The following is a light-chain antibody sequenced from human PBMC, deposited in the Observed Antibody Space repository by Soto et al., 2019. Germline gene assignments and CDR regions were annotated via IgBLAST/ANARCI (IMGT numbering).Light chain of an antibody. CDR1: QSVLYNSNNKNY. V-gene: IGKV4-1*01. CDR2: WAS. Sequence: DIVMTQSPDSLAVSLGERATINCKSSQSVLYNSNNKNYLAWYQQKPGQAPKMLIYWASTRESGVPDRFSGSGSGTNFALTVSSLQAEDVGVYYCQQYRSSPFTFGPGTKVDIK. CDR3: QQYRSSPFT. J-gene: IGKJ3*01.